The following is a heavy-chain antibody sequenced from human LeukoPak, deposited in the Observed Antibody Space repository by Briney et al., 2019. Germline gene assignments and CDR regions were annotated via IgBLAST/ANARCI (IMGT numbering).Heavy chain of an antibody. J-gene: IGHJ4*02. CDR2: IIPIFGTA. Sequence: SVKVSCKASGGTFSSYAISWVRQAPGQGLEWMGGIIPIFGTANYAQKFQGRVTITADESTSTAYMELSSLRSEDTAVYYCARLRIQLWLTYFDYWAREPWSPSPQ. V-gene: IGHV1-69*13. D-gene: IGHD5-18*01. CDR3: ARLRIQLWLTYFDY. CDR1: GGTFSSYA.